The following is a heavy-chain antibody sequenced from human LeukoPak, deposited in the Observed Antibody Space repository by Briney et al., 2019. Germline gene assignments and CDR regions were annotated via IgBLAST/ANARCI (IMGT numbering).Heavy chain of an antibody. D-gene: IGHD1-14*01. CDR3: ARAENFPGTRESHDAFDI. CDR2: IIPIFGTA. Sequence: ASVKVSCKASGGTFSSYAISWVRQAPGQGLEWMGGIIPIFGTANYAQKFQGRVTITADKSTSTAYMELSSLRSEDTAVYYCARAENFPGTRESHDAFDIWGQGTMVTVSS. CDR1: GGTFSSYA. J-gene: IGHJ3*02. V-gene: IGHV1-69*06.